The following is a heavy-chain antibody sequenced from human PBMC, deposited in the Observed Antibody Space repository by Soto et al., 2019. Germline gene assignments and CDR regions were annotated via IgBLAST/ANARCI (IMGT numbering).Heavy chain of an antibody. Sequence: SDTLSLTCTVSGGSISSYYWSWIRQPPGKGLEWIGYIYDSGSTNYNPSLKSRVTISVDTSKNQFSLKLSSVTAADTALYYCARTPYYYGSGSYLDYWGQGTLVTVSS. CDR3: ARTPYYYGSGSYLDY. V-gene: IGHV4-59*07. J-gene: IGHJ4*02. CDR2: IYDSGST. CDR1: GGSISSYY. D-gene: IGHD3-10*01.